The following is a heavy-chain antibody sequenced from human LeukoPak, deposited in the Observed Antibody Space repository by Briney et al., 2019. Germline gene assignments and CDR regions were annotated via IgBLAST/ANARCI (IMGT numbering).Heavy chain of an antibody. Sequence: ASVKVSCKASGYTFTSYDINWVRQATGQGLEWMGWMNPNSGNTGYAQKFQGRVTITRNTSISTAYMELSSPRSEDTAVYYCARGFAYSYGSHFDYWGQGTLVTVSS. J-gene: IGHJ4*02. CDR2: MNPNSGNT. CDR1: GYTFTSYD. D-gene: IGHD5-18*01. CDR3: ARGFAYSYGSHFDY. V-gene: IGHV1-8*03.